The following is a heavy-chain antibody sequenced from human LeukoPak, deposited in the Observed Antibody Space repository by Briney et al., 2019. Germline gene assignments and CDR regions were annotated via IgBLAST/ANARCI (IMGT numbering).Heavy chain of an antibody. D-gene: IGHD3-10*01. V-gene: IGHV3-53*01. CDR1: GFTFSSYS. J-gene: IGHJ6*03. CDR2: IYSGGST. CDR3: ASGSGSYRTPYYYMDV. Sequence: GGSLRLSCAAPGFTFSSYSMNWVRQAPGKGLEWVSVIYSGGSTYYADSVKGRFTISRDNSKNTLYLQMNSLRAEDTAVYYCASGSGSYRTPYYYMDVWGTGTTVTVSS.